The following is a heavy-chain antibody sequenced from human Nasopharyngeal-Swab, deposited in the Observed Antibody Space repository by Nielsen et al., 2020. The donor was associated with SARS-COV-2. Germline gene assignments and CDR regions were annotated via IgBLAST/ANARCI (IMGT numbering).Heavy chain of an antibody. V-gene: IGHV3-21*01. Sequence: GEPLKISCAASGFSFSASGMSWVRRAPGKGLEWVSSISIGNSYILYADSVKGRSTISRDNVRESLFLQMNSLTADDTAVYYCARVRYYGSGDYRPHYFDFWGHGTLVTVSS. CDR2: ISIGNSYI. J-gene: IGHJ4*01. D-gene: IGHD3-10*01. CDR1: GFSFSASG. CDR3: ARVRYYGSGDYRPHYFDF.